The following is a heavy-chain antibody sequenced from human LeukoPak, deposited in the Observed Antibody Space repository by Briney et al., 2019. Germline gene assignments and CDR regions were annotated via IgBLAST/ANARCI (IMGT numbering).Heavy chain of an antibody. Sequence: SGPTLVNPTQTLTLTCTFSGFSLSTSGVGVGWVRQPPGKALEWLALIYSDGETRYNPSLTSRLTLTKDTSKNHVVLKVTNMDPVDTATYYCAHTDIVSTINTFDIWGQGTMVTVSS. CDR2: IYSDGET. J-gene: IGHJ3*02. CDR1: GFSLSTSGVG. D-gene: IGHD5/OR15-5a*01. CDR3: AHTDIVSTINTFDI. V-gene: IGHV2-5*02.